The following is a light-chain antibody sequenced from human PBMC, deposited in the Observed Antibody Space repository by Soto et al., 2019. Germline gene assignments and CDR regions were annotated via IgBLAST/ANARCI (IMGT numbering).Light chain of an antibody. Sequence: EIVLTQSPGTLSLSPGERATLSCRTSQSVSSVYLAWYQQKPGQAPSLLIYAASSRATGIPDRFSGSGSGTDFTLTISRLEPEVFAVYYCQQFDDSPPRYTFGQGTKLEIK. V-gene: IGKV3-20*01. CDR3: QQFDDSPPRYT. CDR1: QSVSSVY. J-gene: IGKJ2*01. CDR2: AAS.